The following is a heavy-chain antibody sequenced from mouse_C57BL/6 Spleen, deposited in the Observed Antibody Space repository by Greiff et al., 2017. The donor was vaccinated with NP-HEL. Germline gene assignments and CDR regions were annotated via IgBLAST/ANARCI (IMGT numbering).Heavy chain of an antibody. J-gene: IGHJ1*03. D-gene: IGHD1-1*01. Sequence: QVQLKESGPGILQSSQTLSLTCSFSGFSLSTSGMGVSWIRQPSGQGLEWLAHIYWDDDKRYNPSLKSRLTISKDTSRNQVFLKITSVDTADTATYYCARSHYYGSSYLYWYFDVWGTGTTVTVSS. V-gene: IGHV8-12*01. CDR2: IYWDDDK. CDR1: GFSLSTSGMG. CDR3: ARSHYYGSSYLYWYFDV.